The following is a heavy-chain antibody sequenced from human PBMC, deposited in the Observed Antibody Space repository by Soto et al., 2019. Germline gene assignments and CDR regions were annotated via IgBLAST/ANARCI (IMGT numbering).Heavy chain of an antibody. V-gene: IGHV1-46*01. D-gene: IGHD5-18*01. CDR1: GYTFTSYY. CDR2: INPSGGST. Sequence: ASVKVSCKASGYTFTSYYMHWVRQAPGQGLEWMGIINPSGGSTSYAQKFQGRVTMTRDTSTSTVYMELSSLRSEDTAVYYCARGVRGIQPFEEGYYFDYWGQGTLVTVSS. CDR3: ARGVRGIQPFEEGYYFDY. J-gene: IGHJ4*02.